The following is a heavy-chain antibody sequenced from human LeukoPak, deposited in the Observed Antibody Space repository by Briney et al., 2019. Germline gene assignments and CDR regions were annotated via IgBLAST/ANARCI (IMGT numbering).Heavy chain of an antibody. Sequence: SETLSLTCTVSGGSISSGDYYWSWIRQPPGKGLEWIGYIYYSGSTYYNPPPKSRVTISVDTSKNQLSLKLSSVTAADTAVYYCARAFTPYYYDSSGLYYFDYWGQGTLVTVSS. CDR3: ARAFTPYYYDSSGLYYFDY. CDR2: IYYSGST. V-gene: IGHV4-30-4*01. J-gene: IGHJ4*02. D-gene: IGHD3-22*01. CDR1: GGSISSGDYY.